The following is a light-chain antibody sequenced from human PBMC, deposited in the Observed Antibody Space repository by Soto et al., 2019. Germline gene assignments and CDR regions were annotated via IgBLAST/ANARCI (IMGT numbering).Light chain of an antibody. CDR3: QQSYSTPFS. CDR2: AAS. V-gene: IGKV1-39*01. Sequence: DIQMTQSPSSLSASVGDRVTVSCRASQSIINYLNWYQQKPGKAPKLLIYAASSLQSGVPSRFSGSGSGTDFTLNISSLRPEDFATYYCQQSYSTPFSFGPGTKVDIK. CDR1: QSIINY. J-gene: IGKJ3*01.